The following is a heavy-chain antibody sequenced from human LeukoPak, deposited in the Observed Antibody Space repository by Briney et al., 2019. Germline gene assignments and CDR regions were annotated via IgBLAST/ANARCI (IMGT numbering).Heavy chain of an antibody. Sequence: GASVKVSCKASGYTFTSYGISWVRQAPGQGLEWMGWISAYNGNTNYAQKLQGRVTMTTDTSTSTAYMELRSLRSDDTAVYYCATKYSNYYYYYGMDVWGQGTTVTVSS. V-gene: IGHV1-18*01. CDR2: ISAYNGNT. D-gene: IGHD4-11*01. J-gene: IGHJ6*02. CDR1: GYTFTSYG. CDR3: ATKYSNYYYYYGMDV.